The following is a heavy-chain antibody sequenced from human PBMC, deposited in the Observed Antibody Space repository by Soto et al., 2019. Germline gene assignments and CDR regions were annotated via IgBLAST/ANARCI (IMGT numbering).Heavy chain of an antibody. CDR1: GFTFSDYS. Sequence: LRLSCAGSGFTFSDYSMNWVRQAPGKXLEWVSSISSGSNYIYYADSVKGRFTISRDNAKNSLYLQLNSLRAEDTAVYYCARPLSDSSFFYIPRYYYNRTDVSCQGTTVTRSS. CDR3: ARPLSDSSFFYIPRYYYNRTDV. CDR2: ISSGSNYI. J-gene: IGHJ6*02. V-gene: IGHV3-21*01. D-gene: IGHD3-22*01.